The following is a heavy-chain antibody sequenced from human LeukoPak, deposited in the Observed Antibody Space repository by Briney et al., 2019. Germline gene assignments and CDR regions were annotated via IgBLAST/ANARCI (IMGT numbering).Heavy chain of an antibody. Sequence: GGSPKLSCVASGFTFGKYWMSWVRQAPGKGLEWVANIKLDGSEKNYVDSVKGRFTISRDNTKNSLYLQMNSLRVEDTAVFYCARDQYDTWSRRGNFDSWGQGTLVIVSS. V-gene: IGHV3-7*03. CDR3: ARDQYDTWSRRGNFDS. CDR1: GFTFGKYW. D-gene: IGHD3-3*01. J-gene: IGHJ4*02. CDR2: IKLDGSEK.